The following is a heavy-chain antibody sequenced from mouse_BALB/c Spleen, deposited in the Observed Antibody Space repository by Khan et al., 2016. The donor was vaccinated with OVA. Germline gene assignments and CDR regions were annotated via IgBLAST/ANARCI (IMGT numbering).Heavy chain of an antibody. V-gene: IGHV5-9-1*01. CDR3: ANGNYGWFAY. D-gene: IGHD2-1*01. Sequence: EVELVESGGGLVEPGGSLKLSCAASGFTFSSFVMSWVRQTPEKRLEWVATISSAATYTYYPDSVTGRFTISRDNAKSTLYLHLNSLRSEDTGIYDCANGNYGWFAYWGQGTLVTVSA. J-gene: IGHJ3*01. CDR2: ISSAATYT. CDR1: GFTFSSFV.